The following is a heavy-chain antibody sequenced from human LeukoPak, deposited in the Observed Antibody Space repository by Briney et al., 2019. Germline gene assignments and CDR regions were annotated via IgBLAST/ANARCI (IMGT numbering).Heavy chain of an antibody. J-gene: IGHJ6*03. D-gene: IGHD3-10*01. CDR3: ARGAYYYGSGGSWYYYYYMDV. CDR2: IIPIFDTA. V-gene: IGHV1-69*05. Sequence: SVKVSCKASGGTFSSYAISWVRQAPGQGLEWMGGIIPIFDTANYAQKFQGRVTITTDESTSTAYMELSSLRSEDTAVYYCARGAYYYGSGGSWYYYYYMDVWGKGTTVTVSS. CDR1: GGTFSSYA.